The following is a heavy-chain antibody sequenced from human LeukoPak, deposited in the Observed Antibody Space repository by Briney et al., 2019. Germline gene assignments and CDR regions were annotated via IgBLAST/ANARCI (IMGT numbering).Heavy chain of an antibody. CDR3: ARDRYCSGGSCYSGTNWFDP. CDR2: IYYSGST. J-gene: IGHJ5*02. CDR1: GGSIGSSSYY. V-gene: IGHV4-39*07. D-gene: IGHD2-15*01. Sequence: SGTLSLIGTVSGGSIGSSSYYWGWIRQPPGKGLEWIGSIYYSGSTYYNPSLKSRVAISVDTSKNQFSLKLSSVTAADTAVYYCARDRYCSGGSCYSGTNWFDPWGQGTLVTVSS.